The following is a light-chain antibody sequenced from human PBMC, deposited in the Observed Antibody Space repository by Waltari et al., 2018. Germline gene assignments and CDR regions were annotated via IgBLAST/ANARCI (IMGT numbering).Light chain of an antibody. V-gene: IGLV2-8*01. CDR1: SSDVGGFNY. CDR2: EVS. J-gene: IGLJ2*01. Sequence: QSALTQPPSASGSPGQSVTIPCPGTSSDVGGFNYFSCYQKHPGKAPTLMIYEVSKRPSGVPDRFSGSKSGNTASLTVSGLQVEDEADYYCSSYAGSKNLVFGGGTKLTVL. CDR3: SSYAGSKNLV.